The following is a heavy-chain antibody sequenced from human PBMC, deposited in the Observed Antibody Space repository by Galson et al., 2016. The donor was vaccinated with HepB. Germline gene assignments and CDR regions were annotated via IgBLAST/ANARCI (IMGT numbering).Heavy chain of an antibody. CDR1: GFTFSSYG. CDR3: ANGRKVIRPYGDSPHFDY. J-gene: IGHJ4*02. D-gene: IGHD4-17*01. CDR2: ISYDGSNK. V-gene: IGHV3-30*18. Sequence: SLRLSCAASGFTFSSYGMHWVRQAPGKGLEWVAVISYDGSNKYYADSVKGRFTISRDNSKNTLYLQMNSLRAEDTAVYYCANGRKVIRPYGDSPHFDYWGQGTLVTVSS.